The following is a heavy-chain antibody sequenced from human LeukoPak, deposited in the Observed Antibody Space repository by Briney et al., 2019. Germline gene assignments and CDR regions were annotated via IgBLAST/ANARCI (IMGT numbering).Heavy chain of an antibody. D-gene: IGHD5/OR15-5a*01. Sequence: ASVKVSCKASGYTFTSYYMHWVGQAAGHGLEWMGIINTSGGRPSYAQKLHARVTMPRHKSTRTTYMERSSQRSEHRAGYYFARDNWVEDSVWWFVPWGEGGIVAVCS. CDR2: INTSGGRP. V-gene: IGHV1-46*01. J-gene: IGHJ5*02. CDR3: ARDNWVEDSVWWFVP. CDR1: GYTFTSYY.